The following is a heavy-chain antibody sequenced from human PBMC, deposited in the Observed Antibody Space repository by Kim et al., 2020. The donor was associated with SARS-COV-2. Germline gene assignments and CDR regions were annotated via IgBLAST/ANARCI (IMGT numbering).Heavy chain of an antibody. Sequence: SETLSLTCTVSGGSISSSSYYWGWIRQPPGKGLEGIGSIYYSSSNYYNPTLKSRVTISVDTSKNQFSLKLSSATAADTAVYYCARHLRAGFIAARPFYFDYWGQGTLVTVAS. CDR3: ARHLRAGFIAARPFYFDY. CDR2: IYYSSSN. CDR1: GGSISSSSYY. D-gene: IGHD6-6*01. J-gene: IGHJ4*02. V-gene: IGHV4-39*01.